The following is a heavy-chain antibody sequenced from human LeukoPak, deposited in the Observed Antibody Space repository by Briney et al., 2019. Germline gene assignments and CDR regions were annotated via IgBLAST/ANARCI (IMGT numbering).Heavy chain of an antibody. V-gene: IGHV3-9*01. D-gene: IGHD1-26*01. CDR2: ISWNSGSI. Sequence: GRSLRLSCAASGFTFDDYAMHWVRQAPGKGLEWVSGISWNSGSIGYADSVKGRFTISRDNAKNSLYLQMNSLRAEDTALYYCAKDSVGATLGENNWFDPWGQGTLVTVSS. CDR3: AKDSVGATLGENNWFDP. J-gene: IGHJ5*02. CDR1: GFTFDDYA.